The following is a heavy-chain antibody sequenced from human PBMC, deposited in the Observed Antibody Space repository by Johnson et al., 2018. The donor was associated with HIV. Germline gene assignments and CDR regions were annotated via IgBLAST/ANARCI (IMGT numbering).Heavy chain of an antibody. CDR3: AREGTIHSAFDI. D-gene: IGHD2-15*01. V-gene: IGHV3-30-3*01. Sequence: QVQLVESGGGLIQPGGSLRLSCAASGFTFSSYAMHWVRQAPGKGLEWVDVISYDGSKKYYADSVKGRFTISRDNSSNTLYLQMNSLRVEDTAVYYCAREGTIHSAFDIWGQGTMVTVA. J-gene: IGHJ3*02. CDR2: ISYDGSKK. CDR1: GFTFSSYA.